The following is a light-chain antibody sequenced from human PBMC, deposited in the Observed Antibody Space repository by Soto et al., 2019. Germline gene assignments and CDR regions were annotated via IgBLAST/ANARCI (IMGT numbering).Light chain of an antibody. CDR1: SSNIGDNY. V-gene: IGLV1-51*01. Sequence: QSVLTQPPSVSAAPGQKVTISCSGSSSNIGDNYVSWYQQLPGTAPKLLLYDNNKRPSGIPDRFSGSKSGTSATLDITGLQTGDEADYYCLTWDSSLSVGRLGGGTKLPS. J-gene: IGLJ2*01. CDR3: LTWDSSLSVGR. CDR2: DNN.